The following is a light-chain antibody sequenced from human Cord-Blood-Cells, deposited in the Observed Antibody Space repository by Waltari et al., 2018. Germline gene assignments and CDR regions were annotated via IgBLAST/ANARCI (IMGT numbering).Light chain of an antibody. CDR2: GAS. V-gene: IGKV3-15*01. CDR1: PSVSSN. Sequence: EIVMTQSPAPLSVSPCAIDTLSCRASPSVSSNLAWYQQKPGQAPRLLIYGASTRATGIPARFSGSGSGTEFTLTISSLQSEDFAVYYCQQYNNWPLTFGGGTKVEIK. CDR3: QQYNNWPLT. J-gene: IGKJ4*01.